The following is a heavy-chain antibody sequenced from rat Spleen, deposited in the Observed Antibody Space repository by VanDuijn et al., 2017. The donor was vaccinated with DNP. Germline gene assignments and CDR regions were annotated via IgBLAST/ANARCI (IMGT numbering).Heavy chain of an antibody. J-gene: IGHJ2*01. D-gene: IGHD4-3*01. CDR2: INKDGTTI. CDR1: GFNLNNYW. CDR3: VRPRNSELDF. V-gene: IGHV4-2*01. Sequence: EVKLVESGGGLVQPGSSLKLSCTVSGFNLNNYWMGWVRQAPGQGLEWIGEINKDGTTINYGPSLKEKFAISRDYAQNTLYLQMNKLGSEDTAIYYCVRPRNSELDFWGQGVLVTVSS.